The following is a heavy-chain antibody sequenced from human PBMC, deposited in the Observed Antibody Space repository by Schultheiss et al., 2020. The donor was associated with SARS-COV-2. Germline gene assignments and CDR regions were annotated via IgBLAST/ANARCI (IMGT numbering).Heavy chain of an antibody. CDR2: IYSGGST. CDR1: GFTVSSNY. CDR3: AREPWQQLAYFDY. J-gene: IGHJ4*02. D-gene: IGHD6-13*01. V-gene: IGHV3-53*05. Sequence: GESLKISCAASGFTVSSNYMSWVRQAPGKGLEWVSVIYSGGSTYYADSVKGRFTISRDNSKNTLYLQMNSLRAEDTAVYYCAREPWQQLAYFDYWGQGTLVTVSS.